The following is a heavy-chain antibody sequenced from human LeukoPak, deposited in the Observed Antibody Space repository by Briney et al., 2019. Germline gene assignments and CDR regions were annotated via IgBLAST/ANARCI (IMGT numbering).Heavy chain of an antibody. CDR1: GFTFSSTW. V-gene: IGHV3-74*03. Sequence: PGGSLRLSCAASGFTFSSTWMHWVRQPPGKGLVWVARITSDGSSTTYAESVKGRFTISRDNAKNSVYLHMNSLRAEDTALYYCARDHYGGNSDYWGQGTLVTVSS. CDR3: ARDHYGGNSDY. CDR2: ITSDGSST. D-gene: IGHD4-23*01. J-gene: IGHJ4*02.